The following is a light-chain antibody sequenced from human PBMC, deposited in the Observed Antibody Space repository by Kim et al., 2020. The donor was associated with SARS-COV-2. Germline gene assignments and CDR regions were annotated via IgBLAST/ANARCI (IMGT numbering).Light chain of an antibody. CDR1: TGAVTSGSY. Sequence: QAVVTQEPSLTVSPGGTVTLTCASSTGAVTSGSYPSWFQQKPGQAPRALIYSTGNKHSWTPARFSGSLLGDKAALTLSGVQPEDEAEYYCLLYYGGAQIWVFGGGTQLTVL. V-gene: IGLV7-43*01. CDR3: LLYYGGAQIWV. J-gene: IGLJ3*02. CDR2: STG.